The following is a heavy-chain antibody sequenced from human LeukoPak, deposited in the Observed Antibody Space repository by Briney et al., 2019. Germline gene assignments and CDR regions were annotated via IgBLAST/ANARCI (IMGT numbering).Heavy chain of an antibody. J-gene: IGHJ4*02. Sequence: SVKVSCKASGGTFSSYTISWVRQAPGQGLEWMGRIFPILGIANYAQKFQGRVTITADKSTSTAYMELSSLRSEDTAVYYCARDPDYYDSSGYSGSLWFGYWGQGTLVTVSS. CDR3: ARDPDYYDSSGYSGSLWFGY. CDR2: IFPILGIA. D-gene: IGHD3-22*01. V-gene: IGHV1-69*04. CDR1: GGTFSSYT.